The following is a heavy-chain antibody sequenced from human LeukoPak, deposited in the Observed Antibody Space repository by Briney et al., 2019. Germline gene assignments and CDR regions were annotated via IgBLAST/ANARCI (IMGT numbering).Heavy chain of an antibody. CDR1: GFTFSSYG. CDR2: IRYDGSNK. Sequence: GGSLRLSCAASGFTFSSYGMHWVRQAPGKGLEWVAFIRYDGSNKYYADSVKGRFTISRDNSKNTLYLQMNSLRAEDTAVYYGAKGDLAAADILTGFDAFDIWGQGTMVTVSS. V-gene: IGHV3-30*02. D-gene: IGHD3-9*01. CDR3: AKGDLAAADILTGFDAFDI. J-gene: IGHJ3*02.